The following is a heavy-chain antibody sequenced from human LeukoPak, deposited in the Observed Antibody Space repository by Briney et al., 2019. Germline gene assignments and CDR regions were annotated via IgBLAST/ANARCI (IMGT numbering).Heavy chain of an antibody. Sequence: SETLSLTCTVSGGSIGTSTYYWGWIRQPPGKGLEWIGSIYYTGTTSYNPSLKSRVTVSVDTSKNQFSLELSSVTAADTAVYYCARRSSGWLSSLDYWGQGTLVAVSS. J-gene: IGHJ4*02. CDR2: IYYTGTT. V-gene: IGHV4-39*01. D-gene: IGHD6-19*01. CDR1: GGSIGTSTYY. CDR3: ARRSSGWLSSLDY.